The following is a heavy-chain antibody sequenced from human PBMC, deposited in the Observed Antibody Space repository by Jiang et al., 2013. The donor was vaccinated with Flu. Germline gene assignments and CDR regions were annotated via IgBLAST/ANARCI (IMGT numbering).Heavy chain of an antibody. D-gene: IGHD3-10*01. CDR2: INHSGST. J-gene: IGHJ2*01. CDR1: GGSFSGYY. CDR3: ARDKLITMVRGVITRDWYFDL. Sequence: LLKPSETLSLTCAVYGGSFSGYYWSWIRQPPGKGLEWIGEINHSGSTNYNPSLKSRVTISVDTSKNQFSLKLSSVTAADTAVYYCARDKLITMVRGVITRDWYFDLWGRGTLVTVSS. V-gene: IGHV4-34*01.